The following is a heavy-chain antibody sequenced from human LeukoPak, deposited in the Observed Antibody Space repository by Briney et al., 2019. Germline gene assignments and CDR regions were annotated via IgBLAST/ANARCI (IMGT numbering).Heavy chain of an antibody. CDR3: AKVGGSQLYFDY. J-gene: IGHJ4*02. CDR2: ISGSGGST. V-gene: IGHV3-23*01. CDR1: GLTLTTYD. D-gene: IGHD2-15*01. Sequence: PGGTLRLSCAASGLTLTTYDMSWVRQAPGKGLEWVSAISGSGGSTYYADSVKGRFTISRDNSKNTLYLQMNSLRAEDTAVYYCAKVGGSQLYFDYWGQGTLVTVSS.